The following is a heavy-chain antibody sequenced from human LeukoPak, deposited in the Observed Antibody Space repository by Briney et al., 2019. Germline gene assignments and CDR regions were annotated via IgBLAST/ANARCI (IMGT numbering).Heavy chain of an antibody. CDR2: ISGSGGST. CDR1: GFTFSSYA. J-gene: IGHJ4*02. CDR3: AKSKDDYVWGSYLLF. D-gene: IGHD3-16*02. V-gene: IGHV3-23*01. Sequence: GGSLRLSCAASGFTFSSYAMSWVRQAPGKGLEWVSAISGSGGSTYYADSVKGRFTVSRDNSKNTLYLQMNSLRAEDTAVYYCAKSKDDYVWGSYLLFWGQGTLVTVSS.